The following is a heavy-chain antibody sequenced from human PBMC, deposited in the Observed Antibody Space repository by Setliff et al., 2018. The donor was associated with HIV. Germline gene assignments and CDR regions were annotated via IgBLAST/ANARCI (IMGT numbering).Heavy chain of an antibody. V-gene: IGHV1-69*13. Sequence: SVKVSCKASGGPFTSAFNWVRQVPGQGLEWMGGIIPIFGTANYAQNFGGRVTITADQSTTTSYLQLNSLRSEDTAIYYCASDSPAARFEELEDHYYYSMDVWGKGTTVTVSS. D-gene: IGHD3-10*01. CDR1: GGPFTSA. CDR2: IIPIFGTA. J-gene: IGHJ6*03. CDR3: ASDSPAARFEELEDHYYYSMDV.